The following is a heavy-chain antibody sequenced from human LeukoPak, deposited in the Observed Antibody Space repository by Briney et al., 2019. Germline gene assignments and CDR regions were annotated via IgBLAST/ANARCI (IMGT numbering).Heavy chain of an antibody. V-gene: IGHV5-51*01. J-gene: IGHJ4*02. Sequence: KVSCKASGYTFTSYWIGWVRQMPGKGLEWMGIIYPGDSDTRYSPSFQGQVTISADKSISTAYLQWSGLKASDTAMYYCARHLTGTNHFDYWGQGTLVTVSS. D-gene: IGHD1/OR15-1a*01. CDR2: IYPGDSDT. CDR3: ARHLTGTNHFDY. CDR1: GYTFTSYW.